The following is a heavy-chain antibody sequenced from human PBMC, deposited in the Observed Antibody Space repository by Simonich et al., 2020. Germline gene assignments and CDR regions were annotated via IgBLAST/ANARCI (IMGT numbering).Heavy chain of an antibody. CDR2: IKQDGSEK. V-gene: IGHV3-7*01. CDR3: ARGGIAARDAFDI. J-gene: IGHJ3*02. Sequence: EVQLVESGGGLVQPGRSLRLSCTASGFTFGDYAMSCFRQAPGKGLEWVANIKQDGSEKYYVDSGKGRFTISRDNAKNSLYLQMNSLRAEDTAVYYCARGGIAARDAFDIWGQGTMVTVSS. D-gene: IGHD6-6*01. CDR1: GFTFGDYA.